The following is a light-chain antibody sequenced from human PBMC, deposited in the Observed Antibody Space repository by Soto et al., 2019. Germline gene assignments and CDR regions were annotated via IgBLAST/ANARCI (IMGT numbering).Light chain of an antibody. CDR3: QQYYSYPRT. CDR1: QGISSY. CDR2: AAS. J-gene: IGKJ1*01. Sequence: AIRMTQSPSSLSASTGDRVTITCLASQGISSYLAWYQQKPGKAPKLLIYAASTLQSGVPSRFSGSGSGTDCTLTISCLQSEDVATYYCQQYYSYPRTFGQGTKVDIK. V-gene: IGKV1-8*01.